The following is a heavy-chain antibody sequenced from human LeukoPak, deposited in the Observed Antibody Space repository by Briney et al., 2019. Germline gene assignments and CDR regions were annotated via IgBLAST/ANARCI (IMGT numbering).Heavy chain of an antibody. CDR2: IYSGGRT. CDR1: GFTISNNY. CDR3: ARDRGFGELSLAY. V-gene: IGHV3-53*01. Sequence: GGSLRLSCAASGFTISNNYINWVRQAPGKGLEWVSIIYSGGRTYYADSVKGRLTISRDNSKNTLYLQMNNLRAEDTAVYYCARDRGFGELSLAYWGQGTLVTVSS. D-gene: IGHD3-10*01. J-gene: IGHJ4*02.